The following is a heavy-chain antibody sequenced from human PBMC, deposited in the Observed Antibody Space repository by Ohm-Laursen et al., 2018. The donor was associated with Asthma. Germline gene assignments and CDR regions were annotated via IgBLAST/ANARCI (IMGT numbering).Heavy chain of an antibody. CDR1: GFTFSSYG. V-gene: IGHV3-30*03. Sequence: SLRLSCAASGFTFSSYGMHWVRQAPGKGLEWVAVISYDGSNKYYADSVKGRFTISRDNSKNTLYLQMNSLRAEDTAVYYCARDSDYDYVWGSYRYSGREAPFIDYWGQGTLVTVSS. CDR3: ARDSDYDYVWGSYRYSGREAPFIDY. D-gene: IGHD3-16*02. J-gene: IGHJ4*02. CDR2: ISYDGSNK.